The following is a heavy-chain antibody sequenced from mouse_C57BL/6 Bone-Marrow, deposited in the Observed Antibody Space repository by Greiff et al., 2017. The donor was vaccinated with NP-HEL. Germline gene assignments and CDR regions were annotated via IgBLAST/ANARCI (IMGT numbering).Heavy chain of an antibody. V-gene: IGHV1-80*01. CDR3: ARGDYGSSRFGYAMDY. CDR2: IYPGDGDT. CDR1: GYAFSSYW. Sequence: QVQLKESGAELVKPGASVKISCKASGYAFSSYWMNWVKERPGRGLEWIGQIYPGDGDTKYNGKFKGKATLTEDKSSSTAYMQVSSLTSEDSAVYFCARGDYGSSRFGYAMDYWGQGTSVTVSS. J-gene: IGHJ4*01. D-gene: IGHD1-1*01.